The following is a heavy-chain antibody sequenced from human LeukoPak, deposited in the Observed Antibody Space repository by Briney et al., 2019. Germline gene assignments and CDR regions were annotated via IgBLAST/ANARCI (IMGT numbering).Heavy chain of an antibody. J-gene: IGHJ4*02. D-gene: IGHD6-13*01. Sequence: GESLKISCKGSGYSFTSYWIGWVRQMPGKGLEGMGIIYPGDSDTRYSPSFQGQVTISADKSISTAYLQWSSLKASDTAMYYCARGKGARPKIAAAGTFDYWGQGTLVTVSS. CDR1: GYSFTSYW. V-gene: IGHV5-51*01. CDR2: IYPGDSDT. CDR3: ARGKGARPKIAAAGTFDY.